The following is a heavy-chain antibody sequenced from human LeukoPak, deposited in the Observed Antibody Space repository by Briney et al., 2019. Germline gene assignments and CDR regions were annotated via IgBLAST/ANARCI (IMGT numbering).Heavy chain of an antibody. J-gene: IGHJ6*02. D-gene: IGHD6-19*01. Sequence: SETLSLTYTVSGGSVSSGSYYWSWIRQPPGKGLEWIGYIYYSGSTNYNPSLKSRVTISVDTSKNQFSLKLSSVTAADTAVYYCARVTHSSGWLRALYYYYGMDVWGQGTTVTVSS. CDR1: GGSVSSGSYY. CDR3: ARVTHSSGWLRALYYYYGMDV. V-gene: IGHV4-61*01. CDR2: IYYSGST.